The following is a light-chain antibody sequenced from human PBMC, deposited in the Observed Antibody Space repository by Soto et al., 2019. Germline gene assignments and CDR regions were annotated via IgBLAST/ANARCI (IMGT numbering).Light chain of an antibody. V-gene: IGLV3-21*04. CDR1: NIGSKG. CDR2: SDT. CDR3: QVWDSGSAHVV. J-gene: IGLJ2*01. Sequence: SYELTQPPSVSVATGRTASISCGGDNIGSKGVHWYQQKPGQAPVLVIYSDTDLPPVIPERFSGSNSANLATLTISRVEAGDEAYYYCQVWDSGSAHVVFGGGTQLTV.